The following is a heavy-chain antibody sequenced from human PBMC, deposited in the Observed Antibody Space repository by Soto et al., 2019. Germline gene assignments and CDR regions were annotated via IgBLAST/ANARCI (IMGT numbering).Heavy chain of an antibody. V-gene: IGHV3-66*01. J-gene: IGHJ4*02. CDR1: GFTVNSND. Sequence: PGGSLRLSSGAHGFTVNSNDMSWVRQAPGKGLEWVSVIYSGGSTNYADSVKGRFTISRDNSKNTLYLQMNSLRADDTAVYYCARARSHFLSVYDYWGQGT. CDR3: ARARSHFLSVYDY. CDR2: IYSGGST.